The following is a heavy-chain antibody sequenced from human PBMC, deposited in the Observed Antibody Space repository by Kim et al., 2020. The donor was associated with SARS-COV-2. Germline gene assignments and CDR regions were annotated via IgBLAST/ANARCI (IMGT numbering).Heavy chain of an antibody. D-gene: IGHD6-13*01. Sequence: GGSLRLSCAASGFTFSSYSMNWVRQAPGKGLEWVSSISSSSSYIYYADSVKGRFTISRDNAKNSLYLQMNSLRAEDTAVYYCARDPGSSWYADYWGQGTLVTVSS. CDR2: ISSSSSYI. CDR3: ARDPGSSWYADY. V-gene: IGHV3-21*01. CDR1: GFTFSSYS. J-gene: IGHJ4*02.